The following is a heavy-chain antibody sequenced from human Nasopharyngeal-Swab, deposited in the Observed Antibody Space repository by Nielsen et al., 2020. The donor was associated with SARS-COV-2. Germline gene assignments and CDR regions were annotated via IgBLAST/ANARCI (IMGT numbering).Heavy chain of an antibody. D-gene: IGHD4-11*01. CDR3: ARDSFHDYPLGFDY. Sequence: GESLKISCAASGFTFSSYGMHWVRQAPGKGLEWVAVIWYDGSNKYYADSVKGRFTISRDNAKNSLYLQMNSLRAEDTAVYYCARDSFHDYPLGFDYWGQGTLVTVSS. CDR1: GFTFSSYG. V-gene: IGHV3-33*01. J-gene: IGHJ4*02. CDR2: IWYDGSNK.